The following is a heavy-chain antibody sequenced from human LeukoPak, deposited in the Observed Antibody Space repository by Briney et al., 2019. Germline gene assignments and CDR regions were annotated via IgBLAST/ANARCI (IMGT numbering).Heavy chain of an antibody. D-gene: IGHD2-15*01. CDR2: IRYDGSNK. CDR1: GFTFSRYG. Sequence: PGGSLRLSCAASGFTFSRYGMHWVRQAPGKGLEWVAFIRYDGSNKYYADSVKGRFTISRDNSKNTLYLQMNSLRAEDTAVYYCAKARYCSGGSCYSGTAYFQHWGQGTLVTVSS. J-gene: IGHJ1*01. V-gene: IGHV3-30*02. CDR3: AKARYCSGGSCYSGTAYFQH.